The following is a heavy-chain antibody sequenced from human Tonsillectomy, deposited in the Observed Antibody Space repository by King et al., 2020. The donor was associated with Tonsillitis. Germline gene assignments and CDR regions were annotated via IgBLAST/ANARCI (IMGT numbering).Heavy chain of an antibody. D-gene: IGHD3-22*01. V-gene: IGHV4-59*01. CDR1: GGSISSYY. CDR2: IYYSGST. J-gene: IGHJ3*02. Sequence: QLQESGPGLVKPSETLSLTCTVSGGSISSYYWSWIRPPPGKGLAWIGYIYYSGSTNYNPSLKSRVTISVDTSKNQFSLKLSSVTAADTAVYYCARVSYSDSSGYYSFDAFDIWGQGTMVTVSS. CDR3: ARVSYSDSSGYYSFDAFDI.